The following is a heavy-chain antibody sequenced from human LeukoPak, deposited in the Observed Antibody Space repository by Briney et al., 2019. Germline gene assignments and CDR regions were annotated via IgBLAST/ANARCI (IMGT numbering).Heavy chain of an antibody. CDR3: ARRRKLAAAEGVDY. CDR1: GGSISSNSYS. Sequence: KPSETLSLTCTVSGGSISSNSYSWGWIRQPPGKGLEWIGSIYYSGSTYYNPSLKSRVTISVDTSKNQFSLKLSSVTAADTAVYYCARRRKLAAAEGVDYWGQGTLVTVSS. J-gene: IGHJ4*02. CDR2: IYYSGST. V-gene: IGHV4-39*01. D-gene: IGHD6-13*01.